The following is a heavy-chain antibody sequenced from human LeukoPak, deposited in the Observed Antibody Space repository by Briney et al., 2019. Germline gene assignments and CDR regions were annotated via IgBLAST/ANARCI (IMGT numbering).Heavy chain of an antibody. CDR2: ISTSSDSI. CDR3: ARDLYEVTEPLVDR. V-gene: IGHV3-48*04. J-gene: IGHJ5*02. D-gene: IGHD2-21*02. Sequence: GGSLRLSCAASGFTFSSYGMNWVRQAPGKGLEWISYISTSSDSIYYADSVKGRFTISRDNAKNSLFLQMNGLRAEDTAVYYCARDLYEVTEPLVDRWGQGTLVTVSS. CDR1: GFTFSSYG.